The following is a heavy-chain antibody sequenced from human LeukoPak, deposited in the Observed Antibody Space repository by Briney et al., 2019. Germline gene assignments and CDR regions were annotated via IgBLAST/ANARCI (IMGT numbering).Heavy chain of an antibody. J-gene: IGHJ4*02. D-gene: IGHD6-19*01. Sequence: ASVKVSSKASGYTVTNYGINCVRHAPEQGLEWMGWISAYNGNTNYAQKLQGRVTMTTDTSTSTAYMELRSLRSDDTAVYYCARDKGIAVAAVDYWGQGHLVTVSS. CDR3: ARDKGIAVAAVDY. V-gene: IGHV1-18*01. CDR2: ISAYNGNT. CDR1: GYTVTNYG.